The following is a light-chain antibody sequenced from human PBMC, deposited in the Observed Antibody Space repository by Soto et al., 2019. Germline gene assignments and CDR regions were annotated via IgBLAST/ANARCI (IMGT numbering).Light chain of an antibody. CDR1: QSVSSN. Sequence: EIVMTQSPATLSVSPGERATLSCRASQSVSSNLAWYQQRPGQAPRLLIYGASVRATGIPDRFSGSGSGTDFTLTISRLEPEDFAVYYCQHYVTSLTTFGQGTKVDIK. CDR2: GAS. J-gene: IGKJ1*01. V-gene: IGKV3D-15*01. CDR3: QHYVTSLTT.